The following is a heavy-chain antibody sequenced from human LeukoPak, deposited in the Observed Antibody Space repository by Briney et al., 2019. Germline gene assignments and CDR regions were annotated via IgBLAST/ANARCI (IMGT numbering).Heavy chain of an antibody. V-gene: IGHV1-69*05. J-gene: IGHJ4*02. CDR1: GGTFSSYA. Sequence: GSSVKVSCKASGGTFSSYAISWVRQAPGQGLEWMGGIIPIFGTANYAQKLQGRVTMTTDTSTSTAYMELRSLRSDDTAVYYCAREDSGSYEYWGQGTLVTVSS. CDR3: AREDSGSYEY. D-gene: IGHD1-26*01. CDR2: IIPIFGTA.